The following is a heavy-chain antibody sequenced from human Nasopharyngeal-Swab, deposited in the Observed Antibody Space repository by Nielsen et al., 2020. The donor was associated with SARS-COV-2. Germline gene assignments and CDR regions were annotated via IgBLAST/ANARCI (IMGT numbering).Heavy chain of an antibody. V-gene: IGHV3-64D*06. CDR2: ISSNGGST. CDR3: ARDQPMITFGGVIQGYYYGMDV. J-gene: IGHJ6*02. Sequence: GESLKISCSASGFTFSSYAMHWVRQAPGKGLEYVSAISSNGGSTYYADSVKGRFTISRDNSKNTLYLQMSSLRAEDTAVYYCARDQPMITFGGVIQGYYYGMDVWGQGTTVTVSS. D-gene: IGHD3-16*02. CDR1: GFTFSSYA.